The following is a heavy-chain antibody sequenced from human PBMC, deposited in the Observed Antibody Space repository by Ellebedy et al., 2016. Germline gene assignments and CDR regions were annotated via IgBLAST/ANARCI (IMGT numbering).Heavy chain of an antibody. J-gene: IGHJ4*02. V-gene: IGHV1-8*01. D-gene: IGHD3-10*01. Sequence: ASVKVSXKTSGYTFTDHDINWVRQAPGQGLEWMGWMTPNSGQTGYAQKFQGRVTMTSNTSISTAYMELSSLISEDTAVYYCAKTSGWGYGENWGQGTLVTVSS. CDR3: AKTSGWGYGEN. CDR1: GYTFTDHD. CDR2: MTPNSGQT.